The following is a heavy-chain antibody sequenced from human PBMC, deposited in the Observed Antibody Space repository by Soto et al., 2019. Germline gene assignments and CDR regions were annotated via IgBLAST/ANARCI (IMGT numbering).Heavy chain of an antibody. V-gene: IGHV4-34*01. D-gene: IGHD1-1*01. CDR1: GGSFSGYY. CDR3: ARVFYKDWFDP. J-gene: IGHJ5*02. CDR2: INHSGST. Sequence: SETLSLTCAVYGGSFSGYYWSWIRQPPGKGLEWIGEINHSGSTNYNPSLKSRVTISVDTSKNQFSLKLSSVTAADTAVYYCARVFYKDWFDPWGQGTLVTVSS.